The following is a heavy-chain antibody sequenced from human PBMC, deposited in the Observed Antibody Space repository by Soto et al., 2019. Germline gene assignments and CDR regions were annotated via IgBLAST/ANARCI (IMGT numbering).Heavy chain of an antibody. CDR2: LSQGGAA. Sequence: QVQLQESGPGLLRLSETLSLTCNVSGVSLDNFFWSWIRQTPGRGLEWLGYLSQGGAASYRSEGATHSYNPCIESRATISRDLQKNPISLRLTLPTAPDTAFYYCSRARGGITESTKSVGAWFIPWAQRPMATAAS. CDR1: GVSLDNFF. D-gene: IGHD2-8*02. CDR3: SRARGGITESTKSVGAWFIP. J-gene: IGHJ5*02. V-gene: IGHV4-59*03.